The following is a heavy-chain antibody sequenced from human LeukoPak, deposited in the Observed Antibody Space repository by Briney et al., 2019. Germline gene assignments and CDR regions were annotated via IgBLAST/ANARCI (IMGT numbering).Heavy chain of an antibody. CDR2: IYPGDSDT. J-gene: IGHJ5*02. CDR3: ARHGCGGDCYGNWFDP. CDR1: GYSFTSYW. V-gene: IGHV5-51*01. D-gene: IGHD2-21*02. Sequence: GESLKISCKGSGYSFTSYWIGWVRQMPGKGLEWMGIIYPGDSDTRYSPSFQGQVTISSDKSISTAYLQWSSLKVSDTAMYYWARHGCGGDCYGNWFDPWGQGTLVTVSS.